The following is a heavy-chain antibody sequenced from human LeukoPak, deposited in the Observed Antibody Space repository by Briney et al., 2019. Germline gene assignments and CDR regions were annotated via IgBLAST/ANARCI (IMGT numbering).Heavy chain of an antibody. V-gene: IGHV3-66*02. CDR3: AKDVVIGASYDYGDYIPLPH. D-gene: IGHD4-17*01. J-gene: IGHJ1*01. CDR1: GFTVSSNY. CDR2: LFSDRRT. Sequence: GGSLRLSCAASGFTVSSNYMTWVRQAPGKGLQWVAILFSDRRTFYADTVKGRFTVSRDNTKNTLYLQMNSLRPEDTAVYCCAKDVVIGASYDYGDYIPLPHWGQGTLVTVSS.